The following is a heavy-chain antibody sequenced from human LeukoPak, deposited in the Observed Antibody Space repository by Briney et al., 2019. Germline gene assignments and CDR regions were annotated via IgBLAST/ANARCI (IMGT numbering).Heavy chain of an antibody. Sequence: GESLKISCKGSGYSFTSYWIGWVRQMPGKGLEWMGIIYPGDSDTRYSPSFQGQVTISADKSISTACLQWSSLKASDTAMYYCARHSWQDSSGSRIDYWGQGTLVTVSS. CDR3: ARHSWQDSSGSRIDY. J-gene: IGHJ4*02. CDR2: IYPGDSDT. D-gene: IGHD3-22*01. CDR1: GYSFTSYW. V-gene: IGHV5-51*01.